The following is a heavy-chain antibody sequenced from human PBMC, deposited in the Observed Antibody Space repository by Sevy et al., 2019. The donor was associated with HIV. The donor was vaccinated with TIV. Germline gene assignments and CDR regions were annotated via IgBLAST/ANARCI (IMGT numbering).Heavy chain of an antibody. CDR1: GGSISSSSYY. V-gene: IGHV4-39*01. Sequence: SETLSLTCTVSGGSISSSSYYWGWIRQPPGKGLEWIGSIYYSGSTYYNPSLKSRVTISVDTSKNQFSLKLSSVTAADTAVYYCARQGGQQLYRSGWWGTYLQFDYRGQGTLVTVSS. CDR2: IYYSGST. J-gene: IGHJ4*02. CDR3: ARQGGQQLYRSGWWGTYLQFDY. D-gene: IGHD6-19*01.